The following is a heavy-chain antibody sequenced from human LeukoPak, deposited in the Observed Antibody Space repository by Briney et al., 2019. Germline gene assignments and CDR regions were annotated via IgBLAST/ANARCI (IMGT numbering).Heavy chain of an antibody. J-gene: IGHJ5*02. D-gene: IGHD6-19*01. V-gene: IGHV3-23*05. CDR1: GFTFTAYA. CDR2: IGSDNKP. CDR3: AKGTGSGWYGNNWFDP. Sequence: PGGSLRLSCEAAGFTFTAYAMTWVRHAPGRVLEWVSSIGSDNKPHYSEYVKGRFAMSRDNSKNMLYMDMNSLRAEDTAVSYCAKGTGSGWYGNNWFDPWGQGTLVTVSS.